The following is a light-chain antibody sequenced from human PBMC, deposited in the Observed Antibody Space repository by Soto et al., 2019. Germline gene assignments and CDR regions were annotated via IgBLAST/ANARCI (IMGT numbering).Light chain of an antibody. CDR1: SSDVGGYNY. CDR3: SSSTSSRTVV. CDR2: DVS. V-gene: IGLV2-14*01. J-gene: IGLJ7*01. Sequence: QSALTQPASVSGSLGQSITISCTGTSSDVGGYNYVSWCQQHPGKAPKLMIYDVSNRPSGVANRFSGSKSGNTASLTISGLQAEDEAYYYCSSSTSSRTVVFGAGTQLTVL.